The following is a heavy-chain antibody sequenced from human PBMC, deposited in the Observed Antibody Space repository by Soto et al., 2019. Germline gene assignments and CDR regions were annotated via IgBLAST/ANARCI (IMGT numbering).Heavy chain of an antibody. D-gene: IGHD2-15*01. CDR3: ARRSVGRCYNY. CDR1: GGSFSGYY. Sequence: SETLSLTCAVYGGSFSGYYWSWIRQPPGKGLEWIGEINHSGSTNYNPSLKSRVTISMDTSKNQFSLKLHSVTAADTAVYHCARRSVGRCYNYWGQGTLVTVSS. CDR2: INHSGST. V-gene: IGHV4-34*01. J-gene: IGHJ4*02.